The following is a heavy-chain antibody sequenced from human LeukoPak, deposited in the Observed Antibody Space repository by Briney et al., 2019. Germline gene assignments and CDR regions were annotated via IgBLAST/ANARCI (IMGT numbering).Heavy chain of an antibody. V-gene: IGHV3-23*01. CDR1: GFTFSNYA. CDR2: ISLGGHNT. D-gene: IGHD2-15*01. CDR3: ATDPSTGYDWFDP. Sequence: GGSLRLSCAASGFTFSNYAMNWVRQAPGKGLEWVSTISLGGHNTHYADAVTGRFTISRDNSKNMLYLEMNSLRAEDTAVYFCATDPSTGYDWFDPWGQGTLVTVSP. J-gene: IGHJ5*02.